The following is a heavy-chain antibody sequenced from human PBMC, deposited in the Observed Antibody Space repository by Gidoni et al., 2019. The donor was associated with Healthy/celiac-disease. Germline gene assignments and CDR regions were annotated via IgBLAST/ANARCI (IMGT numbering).Heavy chain of an antibody. Sequence: EVQLVESGGGLVKPGGSLRLSCAASGFTFSSYSMNWVRQAPGKGLEGVSSISSISSYISYADSVKGRFTISRDNAKNSLYLQMNSLRAEDTAVYYCAREKADYYDSSGSGIDYWGQGTLVTVSS. J-gene: IGHJ4*02. CDR1: GFTFSSYS. CDR3: AREKADYYDSSGSGIDY. D-gene: IGHD3-22*01. CDR2: ISSISSYI. V-gene: IGHV3-21*01.